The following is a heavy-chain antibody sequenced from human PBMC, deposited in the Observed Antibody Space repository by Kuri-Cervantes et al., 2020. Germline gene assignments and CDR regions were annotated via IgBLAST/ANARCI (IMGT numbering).Heavy chain of an antibody. V-gene: IGHV1-3*01. CDR2: INAGNGNT. CDR3: ARAADFWSGYNYYYGMDV. D-gene: IGHD3-3*01. Sequence: ASVKVSCKASGYTFTSYAMHWVRQAPGQRLEWMGWINAGNGNTKYSQKFQGRVTITADESTSTAYMELSSLRSEDTAVYYCARAADFWSGYNYYYGMDVWGQGTTVTVSS. CDR1: GYTFTSYA. J-gene: IGHJ6*02.